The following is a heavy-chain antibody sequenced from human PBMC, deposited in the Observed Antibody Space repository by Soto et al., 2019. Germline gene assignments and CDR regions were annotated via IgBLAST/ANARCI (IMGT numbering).Heavy chain of an antibody. CDR3: AREFNGVFTDMRVPGGMHV. J-gene: IGHJ6*04. V-gene: IGHV4-59*01. CDR1: GGSITHYY. Sequence: QVQLQESGPGLVKPSETLSLTCAVSGGSITHYYWAWIRQPPGQGLEWIGYIDNSVNTKYNPSLKGPMTIMRDTSKSQFSLSLSSVTAADTAVYYCAREFNGVFTDMRVPGGMHVWGRGNRVTISS. D-gene: IGHD3-10*01. CDR2: IDNSVNT.